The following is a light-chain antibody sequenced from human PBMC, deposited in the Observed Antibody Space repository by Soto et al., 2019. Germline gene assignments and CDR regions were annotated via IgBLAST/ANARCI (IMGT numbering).Light chain of an antibody. J-gene: IGKJ4*02. CDR2: KAS. CDR1: QTISSW. CDR3: EQYDSGST. Sequence: DIEMTQSPSNLSGSVGDRVTITCRASQTISSWLAWYQQKPGKAPKLLIYKASTLKSGVPSRFSGSGSGTEFTLTISSLQPDDSATYYCEQYDSGSTVGGGNKVDIK. V-gene: IGKV1-5*03.